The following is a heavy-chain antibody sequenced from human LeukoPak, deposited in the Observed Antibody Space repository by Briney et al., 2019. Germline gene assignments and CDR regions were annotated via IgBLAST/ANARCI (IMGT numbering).Heavy chain of an antibody. CDR2: IYYSGST. D-gene: IGHD6-13*01. J-gene: IGHJ4*02. CDR1: GYSISSSNW. V-gene: IGHV4-28*01. CDR3: ATLGPSAASNY. Sequence: SDTLSLTCAVSGYSISSSNWWGWIRPPPGKGLEWIGYIYYSGSTYYNPSLKSRVTISVDTSKNQFSLKLSSVTAVDTAVYYCATLGPSAASNYWGQGTLVTVSS.